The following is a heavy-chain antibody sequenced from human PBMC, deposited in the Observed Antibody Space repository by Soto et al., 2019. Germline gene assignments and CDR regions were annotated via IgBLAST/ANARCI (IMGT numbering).Heavy chain of an antibody. D-gene: IGHD5-18*01. CDR1: GYTFSSYY. V-gene: IGHV1-18*01. Sequence: QNQLLQSGAEARKPGASVKVSCTASGYTFSSYYITWVRQAPGQGPEWMGWIDSCNGNTNYAREFQGRLTMTTDTSTSTAYMELRSLRSDDTAIYYCATSIHVWLYAMDVWGQGTTVTVSS. CDR2: IDSCNGNT. CDR3: ATSIHVWLYAMDV. J-gene: IGHJ6*02.